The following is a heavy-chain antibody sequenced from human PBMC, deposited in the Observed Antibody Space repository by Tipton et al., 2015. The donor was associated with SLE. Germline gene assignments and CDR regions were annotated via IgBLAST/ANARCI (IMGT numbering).Heavy chain of an antibody. J-gene: IGHJ4*02. CDR3: ARARLLFFDY. CDR2: IYYSGST. V-gene: IGHV4-59*01. CDR1: GGSISSYY. Sequence: TLSLTCTVSGGSISSYYWTWIRQPPGEGLEWIGYIYYSGSTNYNPSLKSRVTISVDTSKNQFSLKLSSVTAADTAVHYCARARLLFFDYWGQGTLVTVSS.